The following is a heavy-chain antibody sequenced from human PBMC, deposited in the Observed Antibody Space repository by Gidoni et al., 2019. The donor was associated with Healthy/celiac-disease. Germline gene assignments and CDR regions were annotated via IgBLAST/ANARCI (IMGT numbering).Heavy chain of an antibody. CDR3: ARRGSEAYGIDD. CDR1: GGTFSSYA. D-gene: IGHD3-10*01. CDR2: IIPNFGTA. Sequence: QVQLVQSGAEVKKPGSSVKVSCKASGGTFSSYAISWVRQANGQGFAWMGRIIPNFGTAKYAQKFQGRVTITTDESTSTAYMELSSLRSEDTAVYYCARRGSEAYGIDDWGQGTTVTVSS. J-gene: IGHJ6*02. V-gene: IGHV1-69*18.